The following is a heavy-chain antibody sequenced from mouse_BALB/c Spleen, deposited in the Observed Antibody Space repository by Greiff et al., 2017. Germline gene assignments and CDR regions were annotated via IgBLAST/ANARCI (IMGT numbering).Heavy chain of an antibody. D-gene: IGHD4-1*01. CDR1: GFTFSDYG. J-gene: IGHJ4*01. CDR2: ISNLAYSI. Sequence: EVQRVESGGGLVQPGGSRKLSCAASGFTFSDYGMAWVRQAPGKGPEWVAFISNLAYSIYYADTVTGRFTISRENAKNTLYLEMSSLRSEDTAMYYCARDRTGTYAMDYWGQGTSVTVSS. V-gene: IGHV5-15*02. CDR3: ARDRTGTYAMDY.